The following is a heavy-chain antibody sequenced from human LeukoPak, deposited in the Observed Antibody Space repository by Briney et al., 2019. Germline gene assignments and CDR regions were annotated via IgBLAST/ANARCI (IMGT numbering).Heavy chain of an antibody. D-gene: IGHD1-26*01. V-gene: IGHV3-23*01. CDR1: GFTVSSYS. CDR3: ARVDPDLGSYSGDY. Sequence: GGSLRLSCAVSGFTVSSYSMSWVRQAPGKGLGWVAAISGMGGRTYNADSVKRRFTITRDNSKNTLYLQMNSLRAEDTTVYYCARVDPDLGSYSGDYWGQGTLVTVSS. CDR2: ISGMGGRT. J-gene: IGHJ4*02.